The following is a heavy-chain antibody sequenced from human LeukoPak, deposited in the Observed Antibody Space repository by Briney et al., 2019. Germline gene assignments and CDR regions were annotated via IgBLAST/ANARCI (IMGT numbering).Heavy chain of an antibody. Sequence: GGSLRLSCAASGFTFSSYGMHWVRQAPGKGLEWVAVISYDGSNKYYADSVKGRFTISRDNSKNTLYLQMNSLRAEDTAVYYCARPRYSNYGDFDYWGQGTLVTVSS. CDR1: GFTFSSYG. CDR3: ARPRYSNYGDFDY. CDR2: ISYDGSNK. J-gene: IGHJ4*02. D-gene: IGHD4-11*01. V-gene: IGHV3-30*03.